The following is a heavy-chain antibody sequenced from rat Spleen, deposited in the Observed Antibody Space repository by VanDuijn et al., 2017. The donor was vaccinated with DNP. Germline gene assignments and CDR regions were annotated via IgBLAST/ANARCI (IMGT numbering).Heavy chain of an antibody. J-gene: IGHJ3*01. CDR1: GFTFSDYA. V-gene: IGHV5-17*01. CDR2: ILYDGSVT. Sequence: EVQLVESGGGLVQPGNSLKLSCAASGFTFSDYAMAWVRQLPERGLEWVATILYDGSVTYYGDSVKGRFTISRDNEKSTLYLQMDSLRSEDTATYYCTKPASYGGFWFAHWGQGTLVTVSS. D-gene: IGHD1-11*01. CDR3: TKPASYGGFWFAH.